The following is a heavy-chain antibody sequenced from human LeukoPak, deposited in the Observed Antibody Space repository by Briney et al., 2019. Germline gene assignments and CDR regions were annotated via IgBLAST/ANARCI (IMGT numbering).Heavy chain of an antibody. CDR1: GFTFSSYG. D-gene: IGHD3-22*01. CDR2: IRYDGTNK. Sequence: GGSLRLSCAASGFTFSSYGIHWVRQAPGKRLEWVAFIRYDGTNKYYADSVKGRFTISRDNSKNTLYLQMNSLRAEDTAVYYCAKERKTYFYDTSGYPIDYWGQGTLVTVSS. V-gene: IGHV3-30*02. CDR3: AKERKTYFYDTSGYPIDY. J-gene: IGHJ4*02.